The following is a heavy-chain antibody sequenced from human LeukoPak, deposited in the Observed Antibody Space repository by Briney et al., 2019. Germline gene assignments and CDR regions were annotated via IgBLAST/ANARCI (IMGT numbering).Heavy chain of an antibody. J-gene: IGHJ4*02. CDR1: GFTFSSHW. CDR2: INGDGSET. V-gene: IGHV3-74*01. CDR3: ASGSGDYGDPFDY. Sequence: TGGSLRLSCSASGFTFSSHWMHWVRQAPGKGLVWVARINGDGSETNYAGSVRGRFTISRDNAKSTLYLQMNSLRAEDTAVYYYASGSGDYGDPFDYWGQGTLVTVSS. D-gene: IGHD4-17*01.